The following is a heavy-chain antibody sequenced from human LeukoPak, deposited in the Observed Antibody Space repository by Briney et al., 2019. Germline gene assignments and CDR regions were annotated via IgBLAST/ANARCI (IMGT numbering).Heavy chain of an antibody. Sequence: SETLSLTCTVSGGSISSGSYHWSWIRQPAGKGLEWIGRIYTSGSTNYNPSLKSRVTISVDTSKNQFSLKLSSVTAADTAVYYCARGNYDFWSGYEAYYYMDVWGKGTTVTVSS. V-gene: IGHV4-61*02. CDR3: ARGNYDFWSGYEAYYYMDV. J-gene: IGHJ6*03. CDR1: GGSISSGSYH. D-gene: IGHD3-3*01. CDR2: IYTSGST.